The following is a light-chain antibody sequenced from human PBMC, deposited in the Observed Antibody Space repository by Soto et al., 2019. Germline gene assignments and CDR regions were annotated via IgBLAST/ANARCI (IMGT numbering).Light chain of an antibody. CDR3: QHYNNWPPWT. CDR2: GAS. CDR1: QSISSN. Sequence: EIVMTQPPATLSVSVGERATLSCRASQSISSNLAWYQQKPGQAPRLLIYGASTRATGIPARFSGSGSGTEFTLTISSLQSEDFAVYYCQHYNNWPPWTFGQGTKVEIK. J-gene: IGKJ1*01. V-gene: IGKV3-15*01.